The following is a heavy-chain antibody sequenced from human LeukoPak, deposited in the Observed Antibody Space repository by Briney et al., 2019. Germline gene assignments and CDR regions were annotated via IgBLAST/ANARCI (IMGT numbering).Heavy chain of an antibody. J-gene: IGHJ5*02. V-gene: IGHV3-23*01. Sequence: GGSLRLSCAASGFTFSSYGMSWVRQAPGKGLEWVSAISGSGGSTYYADSVKGRFTISRDNSKNTLYLQMNSLRAEDTAVYYCAKETSGTDDYGDYGNWFDPWGQGTLVTVSS. CDR1: GFTFSSYG. CDR3: AKETSGTDDYGDYGNWFDP. D-gene: IGHD4-17*01. CDR2: ISGSGGST.